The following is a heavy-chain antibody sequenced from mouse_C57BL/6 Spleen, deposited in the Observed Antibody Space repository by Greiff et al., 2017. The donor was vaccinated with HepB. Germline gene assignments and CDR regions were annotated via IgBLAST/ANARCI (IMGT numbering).Heavy chain of an antibody. V-gene: IGHV14-1*01. J-gene: IGHJ4*01. CDR1: GFTIKDYY. Sequence: VQLQQSGAELVRPGASVKLSCTASGFTIKDYYMHWVKQRPEQGLEWIGRIDPDDGDTEYAPKFQGKATMTADTTSNTAYLQLSSLTSEDTAVYYCTTDYSNAMDYWGQGTSVTVSS. CDR2: IDPDDGDT. CDR3: TTDYSNAMDY. D-gene: IGHD2-5*01.